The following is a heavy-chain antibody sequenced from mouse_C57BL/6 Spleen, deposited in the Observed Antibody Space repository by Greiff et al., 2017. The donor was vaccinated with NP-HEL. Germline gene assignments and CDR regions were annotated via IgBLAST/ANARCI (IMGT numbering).Heavy chain of an antibody. D-gene: IGHD2-1*01. J-gene: IGHJ3*01. V-gene: IGHV1-78*01. Sequence: QVQLQQSDAELVKPGASVKISCKVSGYTFTDYTIHWMKQRPEQGLEWIGYIYPRGGSTKYNEKFKGKATLTADKSSSTAYMQLNSLTSEDSAVYFGARSDCNCFAWFAYWGQGTLVTVSA. CDR3: ARSDCNCFAWFAY. CDR1: GYTFTDYT. CDR2: IYPRGGST.